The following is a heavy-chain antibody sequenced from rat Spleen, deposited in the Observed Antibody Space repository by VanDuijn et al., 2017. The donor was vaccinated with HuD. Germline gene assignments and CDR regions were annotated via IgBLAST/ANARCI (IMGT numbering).Heavy chain of an antibody. CDR1: GFTFSNYD. D-gene: IGHD1-4*01. Sequence: EVQLMESGGGLVQPGRSMKLSCLASGFTFSNYDMAWVSQAPKKSLEWVASVSPSGGSTYYRDSVKGRFTISRDNAKSTLYLQMDSLRSEDTATYYCARGRVSLIPYVMDAWGQGASVTVAS. CDR2: VSPSGGST. V-gene: IGHV5-25*01. J-gene: IGHJ4*01. CDR3: ARGRVSLIPYVMDA.